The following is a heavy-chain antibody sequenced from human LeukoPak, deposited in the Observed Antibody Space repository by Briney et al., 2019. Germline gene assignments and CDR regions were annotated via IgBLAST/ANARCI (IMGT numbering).Heavy chain of an antibody. CDR1: GFAFDDYT. CDR3: VKQSSGWYAPLDS. V-gene: IGHV3-43*01. D-gene: IGHD6-19*01. J-gene: IGHJ4*02. Sequence: GGSLRLSCAGSGFAFDDYTMHWVRQRPGKGLEWISLINWDGFSVDYADSVKGRFVISRDDSKNSLYLQMNSLQVEDTAWYFCVKQSSGWYAPLDSWGQGTLVTVSS. CDR2: INWDGFSV.